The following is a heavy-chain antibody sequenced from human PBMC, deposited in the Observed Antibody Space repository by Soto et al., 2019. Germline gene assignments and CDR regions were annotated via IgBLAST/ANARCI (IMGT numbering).Heavy chain of an antibody. V-gene: IGHV1-69*13. J-gene: IGHJ4*02. Sequence: SVKVSCKASGGTFSSYAISWVRQAPGQGLEWMGGIIPIFGTANYAQKFQGRVTITADESTSTAYMELSSLRSEDTAVYYCARESTTVVTPWYFDYWGQGTLVTVSS. CDR2: IIPIFGTA. CDR1: GGTFSSYA. D-gene: IGHD4-17*01. CDR3: ARESTTVVTPWYFDY.